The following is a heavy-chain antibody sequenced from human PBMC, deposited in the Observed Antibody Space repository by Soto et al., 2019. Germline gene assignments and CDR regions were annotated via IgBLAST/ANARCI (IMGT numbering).Heavy chain of an antibody. V-gene: IGHV3-23*01. J-gene: IGHJ6*03. CDR2: ISGSAATT. D-gene: IGHD2-15*01. CDR1: GFTFSSYA. Sequence: EVQLLESGGGLVQPGGSLRLSCAASGFTFSSYAMSWVRQAPGKGLEWVSAISGSAATTFYADSVKCRFTVSRDNSKNTLYLQMNSLRAEDTAVYYCARGPRYCSGYSCDYYMDVWGKGTTVTVSS. CDR3: ARGPRYCSGYSCDYYMDV.